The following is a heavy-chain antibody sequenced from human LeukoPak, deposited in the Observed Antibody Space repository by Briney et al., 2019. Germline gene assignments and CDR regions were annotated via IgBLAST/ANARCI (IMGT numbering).Heavy chain of an antibody. Sequence: NSSETLSLTCTVSGGSISSYYWSWIRQPPGKGLEWIGYIYYSGSTNYNPSLKSRVTISVDTSKNQFSLKLSSVTAVDTAVYYCARDLYGSGSLSWGQGTLVTVSS. D-gene: IGHD3-10*01. V-gene: IGHV4-59*01. CDR3: ARDLYGSGSLS. J-gene: IGHJ4*02. CDR1: GGSISSYY. CDR2: IYYSGST.